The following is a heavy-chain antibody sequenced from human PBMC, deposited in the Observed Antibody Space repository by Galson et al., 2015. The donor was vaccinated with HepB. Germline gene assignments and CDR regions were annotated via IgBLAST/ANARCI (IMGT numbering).Heavy chain of an antibody. CDR1: GFTFSNFG. V-gene: IGHV3-64D*06. J-gene: IGHJ4*02. Sequence: SLRLSCAASGFTFSNFGMHWVRQAPGKGLERVAAISTSGGSTQYADSVKGRFIISRDNSRNTLYLQMSSLRVEDTAVYYCVKTGYTSAWTDYWGQGTLVTVSS. D-gene: IGHD6-19*01. CDR3: VKTGYTSAWTDY. CDR2: ISTSGGST.